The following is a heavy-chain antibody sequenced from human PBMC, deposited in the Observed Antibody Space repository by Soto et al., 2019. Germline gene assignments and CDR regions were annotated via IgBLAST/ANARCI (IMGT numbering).Heavy chain of an antibody. D-gene: IGHD2-21*02. J-gene: IGHJ3*02. CDR1: GFTFSSYG. Sequence: QVQLVESGGGVVQPGRSLRLSCAASGFTFSSYGMHWVRQAPGKGLEWVAVIWYDGSNKYYADSVKGRFTISRDNSKNTLYLQMNSLRAEDTAVYYCAREGAAYCGGDCYSDAFDIWGQGTMVTVSS. CDR2: IWYDGSNK. CDR3: AREGAAYCGGDCYSDAFDI. V-gene: IGHV3-33*01.